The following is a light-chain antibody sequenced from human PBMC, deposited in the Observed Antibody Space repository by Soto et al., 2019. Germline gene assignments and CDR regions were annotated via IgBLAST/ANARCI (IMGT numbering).Light chain of an antibody. Sequence: QSALTQPASVSGSTGQSITISCTGTSSDVGGYNYVSWYQQHPGKAPKLIIYDVTHRPSGVSDRFSGSKSGNTASLSISGLQPEDEADYYCCSYRSTIAYVFGTGTKLTVL. V-gene: IGLV2-14*01. CDR2: DVT. J-gene: IGLJ1*01. CDR1: SSDVGGYNY. CDR3: CSYRSTIAYV.